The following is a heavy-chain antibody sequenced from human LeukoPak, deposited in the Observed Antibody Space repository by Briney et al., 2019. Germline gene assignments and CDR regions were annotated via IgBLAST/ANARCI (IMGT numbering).Heavy chain of an antibody. D-gene: IGHD5-12*01. J-gene: IGHJ4*02. CDR3: ARADDSGYDFDY. Sequence: GASVKVSCKASGYTFTSYYMHWVRQAPGQGLGWMGIINPSGGSTSYAQKFQGRVTMTRDMSTSTVYMELSSLRSEDTAVYYCARADDSGYDFDYWGQGTLVTVSS. CDR1: GYTFTSYY. V-gene: IGHV1-46*01. CDR2: INPSGGST.